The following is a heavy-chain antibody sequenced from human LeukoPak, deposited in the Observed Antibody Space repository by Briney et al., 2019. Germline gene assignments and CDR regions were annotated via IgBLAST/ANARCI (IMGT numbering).Heavy chain of an antibody. Sequence: GASVKVSCKASGGTFSSYAISWVRQAPGQGLEWMGGIIPIFGTANYAQKFQGSVTITADESTSTAYMELSSLRSEDTAVYYCASQYYDFWSGYPQWGQGTLVTVSS. CDR3: ASQYYDFWSGYPQ. CDR2: IIPIFGTA. CDR1: GGTFSSYA. J-gene: IGHJ4*02. D-gene: IGHD3-3*01. V-gene: IGHV1-69*01.